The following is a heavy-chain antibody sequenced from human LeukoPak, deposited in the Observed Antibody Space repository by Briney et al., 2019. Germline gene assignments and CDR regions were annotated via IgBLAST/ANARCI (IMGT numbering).Heavy chain of an antibody. CDR2: IYYSGST. CDR1: GGSISSSSYY. CDR3: ARLTPPNWNYGYYFDY. Sequence: PSETLSLTCTVSGGSISSSSYYWGWIRQPPGKGLEWIGSIYYSGSTYYNPSLKSRVTISVDTSKNQFSLKLSSVTAADTAVHYCARLTPPNWNYGYYFDYWGQGTLVTVSS. V-gene: IGHV4-39*01. J-gene: IGHJ4*02. D-gene: IGHD1-7*01.